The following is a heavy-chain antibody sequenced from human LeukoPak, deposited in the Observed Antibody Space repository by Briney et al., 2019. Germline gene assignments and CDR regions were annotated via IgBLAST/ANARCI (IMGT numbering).Heavy chain of an antibody. Sequence: GGSLRLSCAASGFTFSSYSMNWVRQAPGKGLEWVSSISSSSSYIYYADSVKGRFTISRDNAKNSLYLQMNSLRAEDTAVYYCARDAHGLGATVVSYYGMDVWGQGTTVTVSS. V-gene: IGHV3-21*04. D-gene: IGHD4-23*01. CDR3: ARDAHGLGATVVSYYGMDV. J-gene: IGHJ6*02. CDR2: ISSSSSYI. CDR1: GFTFSSYS.